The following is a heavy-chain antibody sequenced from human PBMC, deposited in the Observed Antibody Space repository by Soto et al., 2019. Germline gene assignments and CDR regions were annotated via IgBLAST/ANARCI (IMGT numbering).Heavy chain of an antibody. V-gene: IGHV1-2*02. D-gene: IGHD1-7*01. CDR3: AREELTIYYYGMEV. CDR1: WYIFTVYQ. Sequence: ASVKVSFKASWYIFTVYQMHLFRHSPVQWLEWMGGINPNSGVAKYAQKFHGRVTMTRDTSISTAYMELSSLRSDDTAVYYYAREELTIYYYGMEVWGQGTTVNVS. CDR2: INPNSGVA. J-gene: IGHJ6*01.